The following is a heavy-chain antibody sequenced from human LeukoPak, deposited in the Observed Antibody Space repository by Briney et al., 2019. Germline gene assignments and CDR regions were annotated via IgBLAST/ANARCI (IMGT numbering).Heavy chain of an antibody. V-gene: IGHV4-61*01. D-gene: IGHD1-7*01. CDR3: ARDNWNYGSSMDV. Sequence: SETLSLTCTVSGGSVSSDNYYWNWIRQPPGKGLEWIGYIYYSGSTNYNPSLKSRVTISLDTSKNQFSLKLSSVTAADTAVYYCARDNWNYGSSMDVWGQGTTVTVSS. J-gene: IGHJ6*02. CDR1: GGSVSSDNYY. CDR2: IYYSGST.